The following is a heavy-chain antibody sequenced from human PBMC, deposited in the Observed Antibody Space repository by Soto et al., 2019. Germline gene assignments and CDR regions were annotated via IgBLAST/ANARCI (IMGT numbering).Heavy chain of an antibody. CDR1: GFTFSSYA. D-gene: IGHD3-22*01. Sequence: EVQLLESGGGLVQPGGSLRLSCAASGFTFSSYAMSWVRQAPGKGLEWVSAITGSGGYTDYAESVKGRFTISRDKSKNTVYLQMNSLRAEDTAIYYCAKDRHYYDSSGYYYEDWGQGTLVTVSS. CDR3: AKDRHYYDSSGYYYED. CDR2: ITGSGGYT. V-gene: IGHV3-23*01. J-gene: IGHJ4*02.